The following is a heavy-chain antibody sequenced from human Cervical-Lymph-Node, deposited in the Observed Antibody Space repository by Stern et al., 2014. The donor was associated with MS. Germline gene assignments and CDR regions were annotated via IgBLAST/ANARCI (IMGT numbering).Heavy chain of an antibody. J-gene: IGHJ6*02. Sequence: QVQLVQSGAEVKKPGASVRVSCKASGYTFSSYNIHWVRQAPGLGLEWMGWMSPESGNTGSGQKFQGRVTLTTTTSTKTVYMELSSLRPEDTAVYYCARGHCSSDNCFDYYGLDVWGQGTAVTVSS. CDR1: GYTFSSYN. V-gene: IGHV1-8*01. CDR2: MSPESGNT. CDR3: ARGHCSSDNCFDYYGLDV. D-gene: IGHD2-2*01.